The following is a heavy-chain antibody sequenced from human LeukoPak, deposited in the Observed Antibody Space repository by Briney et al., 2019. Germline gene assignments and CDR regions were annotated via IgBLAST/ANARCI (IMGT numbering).Heavy chain of an antibody. CDR2: INHSGST. CDR1: GGSFTIYS. D-gene: IGHD3-22*01. Sequence: SETLSLTCAVYGGSFTIYSWTWIRQPPGKGLEWIGEINHSGSTNYNPSLKSRVTISVDTSKNQFSLKLSSVTAADTAVYYCARGVITMMVVGLNWFDPWGQGTLVTVSS. V-gene: IGHV4-34*01. CDR3: ARGVITMMVVGLNWFDP. J-gene: IGHJ5*02.